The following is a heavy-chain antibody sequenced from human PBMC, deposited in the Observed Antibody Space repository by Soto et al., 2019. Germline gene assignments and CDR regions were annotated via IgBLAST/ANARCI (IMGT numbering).Heavy chain of an antibody. J-gene: IGHJ4*02. V-gene: IGHV1-2*02. D-gene: IGHD3-22*01. CDR1: GYTFTGYY. CDR3: ARDLMGYDSSGYYQTFDY. Sequence: GASVKVSCKASGYTFTGYYMHWVRQAPGQGLEWMGWINPNSGGTNYAQKFQGRVTMTRDTSISTAYMELSRLRSDDTAVYYCARDLMGYDSSGYYQTFDYWGQGTLVTVSS. CDR2: INPNSGGT.